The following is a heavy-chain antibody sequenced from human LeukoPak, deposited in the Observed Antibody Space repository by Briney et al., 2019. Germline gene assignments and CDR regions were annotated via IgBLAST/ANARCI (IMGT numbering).Heavy chain of an antibody. CDR2: ISAYNGNT. Sequence: ASVKVSCKASGYTFTSYYMHWVRQAPGQGLEWMGWISAYNGNTNYAQKLQGRVTMTTDTSTSTAYMELRSLRSDDTAVYYCAREPWYSSGWSEMDYWGQGTLVTVSS. D-gene: IGHD6-19*01. CDR3: AREPWYSSGWSEMDY. CDR1: GYTFTSYY. V-gene: IGHV1-18*04. J-gene: IGHJ4*02.